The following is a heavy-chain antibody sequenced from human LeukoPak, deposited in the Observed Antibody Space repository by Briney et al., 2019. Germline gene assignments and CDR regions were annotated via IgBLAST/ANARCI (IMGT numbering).Heavy chain of an antibody. D-gene: IGHD2-2*01. Sequence: PSETLSLTCTVSGGSISSYYWSWIRQPPGKGLEWIGEINHSGSTNYNPSLKSRVTISVDTSKNQFSLKLSSVTAADTAVYYCARASLDIVVVPAAIGNFDYWGQGTLVTVSS. V-gene: IGHV4-34*01. CDR2: INHSGST. J-gene: IGHJ4*02. CDR3: ARASLDIVVVPAAIGNFDY. CDR1: GGSISSYY.